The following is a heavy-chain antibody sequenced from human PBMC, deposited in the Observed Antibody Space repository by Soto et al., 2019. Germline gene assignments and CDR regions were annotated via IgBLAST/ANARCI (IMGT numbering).Heavy chain of an antibody. J-gene: IGHJ6*03. D-gene: IGHD2-2*01. CDR1: GFTFSSYW. CDR2: IKQDGSEK. V-gene: IGHV3-7*01. CDR3: ARVGVPAAATYYYYYMDV. Sequence: GGSLRLSCAASGFTFSSYWMGWVRQAPGKGLEWVANIKQDGSEKYYVDSVKGRFTISRDNAKNSLYLQMNSLRAEDTAVYYCARVGVPAAATYYYYYMDVWGKGTTVTVSS.